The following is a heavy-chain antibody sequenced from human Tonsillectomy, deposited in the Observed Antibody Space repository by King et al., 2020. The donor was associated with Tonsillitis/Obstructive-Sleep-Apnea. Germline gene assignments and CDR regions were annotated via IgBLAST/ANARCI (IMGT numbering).Heavy chain of an antibody. Sequence: TLKESGPTLVKPTQTLTLTCTFSGFSLSTSGVGVGWIRQPPGKALEWLALIYWDDDKRYSPSLKSRLTITKDTSKNQVALTMTSMDPVDTATYYCAHSDSDYYASGSQAWFDPWGQGTLVTVSS. D-gene: IGHD3-10*01. V-gene: IGHV2-5*02. CDR3: AHSDSDYYASGSQAWFDP. J-gene: IGHJ5*02. CDR1: GFSLSTSGVG. CDR2: IYWDDDK.